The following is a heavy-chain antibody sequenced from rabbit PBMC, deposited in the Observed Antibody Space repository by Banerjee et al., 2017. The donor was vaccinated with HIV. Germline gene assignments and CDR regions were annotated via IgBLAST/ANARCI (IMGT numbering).Heavy chain of an antibody. V-gene: IGHV1S45*01. D-gene: IGHD4-1*01. Sequence: QEQLVESGGGLVQPEGSLALTCTASGFDLSGRDRICWIRQAPGKGLEWIACIYAGSRDYTYYASWAKGRFTISKTPSTTVTLQMTSLTAADTATYFCARDLAGVIGWNFNLWGPGTLVTVS. J-gene: IGHJ4*01. CDR1: GFDLSGRDR. CDR2: IYAGSRDYT. CDR3: ARDLAGVIGWNFNL.